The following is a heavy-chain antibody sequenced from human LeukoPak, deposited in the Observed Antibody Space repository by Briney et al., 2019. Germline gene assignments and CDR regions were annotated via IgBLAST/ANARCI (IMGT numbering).Heavy chain of an antibody. D-gene: IGHD3-10*01. V-gene: IGHV4-34*01. Sequence: PSETLSLTCAVYGGSFSGYYWSWIPQPPGKGLEWIGEINHSGSTNYNPSLKSRDTISHDTSKNQFSPKLRSLTAADTALYHSARYASGYYYIDYWGQGTLVTV. CDR2: INHSGST. J-gene: IGHJ4*02. CDR3: ARYASGYYYIDY. CDR1: GGSFSGYY.